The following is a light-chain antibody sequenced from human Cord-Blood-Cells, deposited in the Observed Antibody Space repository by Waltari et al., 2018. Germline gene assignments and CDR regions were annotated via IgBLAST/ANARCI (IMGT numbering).Light chain of an antibody. V-gene: IGLV2-8*01. CDR1: SRDAGGTNH. Sequence: QSALTPPPSASGSPGQSVTISCTGTSRDAGGTNHVSWYQQHPGKAPKLMIYEVSKRPSGVPDRFSGSKSGNTASLTVSGLQAEDEADYYCSSYAGSNNVVFGGGTKLTVL. CDR2: EVS. CDR3: SSYAGSNNVV. J-gene: IGLJ2*01.